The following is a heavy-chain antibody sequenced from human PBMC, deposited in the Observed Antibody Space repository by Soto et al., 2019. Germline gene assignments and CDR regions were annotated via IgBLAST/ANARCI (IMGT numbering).Heavy chain of an antibody. CDR2: INHSGST. J-gene: IGHJ4*02. V-gene: IGHV4-34*01. CDR3: ARGGGTI. D-gene: IGHD3-3*01. Sequence: SETLSLTCAVYGGSFSGYFWSWIRQPPGKGLEWIGEINHSGSTNYNPSLKSRVTISVDTSKNQFSLKVRSVTAADTAVYYCARGGGTIWGQGTLVTVS. CDR1: GGSFSGYF.